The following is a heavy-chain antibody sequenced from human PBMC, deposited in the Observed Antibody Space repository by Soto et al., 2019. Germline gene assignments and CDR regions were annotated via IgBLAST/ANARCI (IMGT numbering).Heavy chain of an antibody. CDR1: GDSMSSSNW. CDR2: AHHSGRT. Sequence: SETLSLTCTVSGDSMSSSNWWNWVRQPPGKGLEWIGEAHHSGRTNYNPSLKSRVTISVDRSKNHFSLKLSSVTAADTAVYYCARSEATALDYWGQGTLVTVLL. V-gene: IGHV4-4*02. CDR3: ARSEATALDY. J-gene: IGHJ4*02. D-gene: IGHD1-26*01.